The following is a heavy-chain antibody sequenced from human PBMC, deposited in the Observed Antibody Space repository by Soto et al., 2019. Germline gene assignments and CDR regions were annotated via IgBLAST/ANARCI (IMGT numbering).Heavy chain of an antibody. D-gene: IGHD3-3*01. V-gene: IGHV1-69*13. CDR1: GGTFSSYA. J-gene: IGHJ4*02. CDR2: IIPIFGTA. Sequence: SVKVSCKASGGTFSSYAISWVRQAPGQGLEWMGGIIPIFGTANYAQKFQGRVTITADESTSTAYMELSSLRSEDTAVYYCARGPYPPIFGVVSHFDYWGQGTLVTVSS. CDR3: ARGPYPPIFGVVSHFDY.